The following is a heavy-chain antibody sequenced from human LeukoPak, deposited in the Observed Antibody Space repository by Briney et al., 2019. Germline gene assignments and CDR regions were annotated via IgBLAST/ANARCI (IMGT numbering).Heavy chain of an antibody. J-gene: IGHJ4*02. CDR1: GFTFSSYW. V-gene: IGHV3-33*08. CDR2: IWYDGIKK. CDR3: ARVPFGDYGYYFDY. D-gene: IGHD4-17*01. Sequence: PGGSLRLSCAASGFTFSSYWMHWVRQAPGKGLEWVALIWYDGIKKYYADSVKGRFTISRDNSKNTLYLQMNSLRAEDTAVYYCARVPFGDYGYYFDYWGQGTLVTVSS.